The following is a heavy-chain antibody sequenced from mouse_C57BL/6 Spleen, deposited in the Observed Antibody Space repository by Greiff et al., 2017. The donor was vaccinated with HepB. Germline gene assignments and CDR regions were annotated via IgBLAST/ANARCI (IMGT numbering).Heavy chain of an antibody. V-gene: IGHV1-50*01. Sequence: VQLQQSGAELVKPGASVKLSCKASGYTFTSYWMQWVKQRPGQGLEWIGEIDPSDSYTNYNQKFKGKATLTVDTSSSTAYMQLSSLTSEDSAVYYCAKIDHYYGPVDYWGQGTSVTVSS. D-gene: IGHD1-2*01. CDR3: AKIDHYYGPVDY. CDR2: IDPSDSYT. J-gene: IGHJ4*01. CDR1: GYTFTSYW.